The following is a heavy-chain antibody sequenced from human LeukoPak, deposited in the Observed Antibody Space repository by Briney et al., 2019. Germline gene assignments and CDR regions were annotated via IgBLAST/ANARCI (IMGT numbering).Heavy chain of an antibody. CDR1: GGSFSGYY. Sequence: SETLSLTCAVHGGSFSGYYWSWIRQPPGKGLEWIGEINHSGSTNYNPSLKSRVTISVDASKNQFSLKLSSVTAADAAVYYCARKGPKVTIFGVVNRKTYMDVWGKGTTVTVSS. J-gene: IGHJ6*03. CDR2: INHSGST. V-gene: IGHV4-34*01. D-gene: IGHD3-3*01. CDR3: ARKGPKVTIFGVVNRKTYMDV.